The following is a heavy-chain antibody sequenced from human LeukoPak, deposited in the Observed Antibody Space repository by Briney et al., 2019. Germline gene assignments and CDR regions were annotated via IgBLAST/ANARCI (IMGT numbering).Heavy chain of an antibody. D-gene: IGHD3-9*01. V-gene: IGHV4-59*01. Sequence: PSETLSLTCTVSGGSISSYYWSWIRQPPGKGLEWIGYIYYSGSTNYNPSLKSRVTISVDTSKNQFSLKLSSVTAADTAVYYCARSYYDILTSYYYMDVWGKGTTVTVSS. CDR2: IYYSGST. CDR1: GGSISSYY. CDR3: ARSYYDILTSYYYMDV. J-gene: IGHJ6*03.